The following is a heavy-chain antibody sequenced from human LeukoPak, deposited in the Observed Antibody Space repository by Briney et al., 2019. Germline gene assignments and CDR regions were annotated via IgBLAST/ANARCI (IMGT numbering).Heavy chain of an antibody. D-gene: IGHD6-6*01. CDR3: AGRVATRRSAGNFDY. J-gene: IGHJ4*02. CDR2: IYYSGST. CDR1: GGSINSYY. V-gene: IGHV4-59*01. Sequence: SETLSLTCTVSGGSINSYYWSWIRQPPGKGLEWIGYIYYSGSTNYSPSLKSRVTISIDTSKNQFSLKVRSVTAADTAVYYCAGRVATRRSAGNFDYWGQGTLVTVSS.